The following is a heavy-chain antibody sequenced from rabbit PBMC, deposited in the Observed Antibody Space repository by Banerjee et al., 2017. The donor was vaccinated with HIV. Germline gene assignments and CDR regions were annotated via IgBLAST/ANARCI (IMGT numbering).Heavy chain of an antibody. J-gene: IGHJ4*01. Sequence: IACINSSTGNTVYASWAKGRFTISKTSSTTVTLQMTSLTAADTATYFCARDFDFWGPGTLVTVS. CDR3: ARDFDF. CDR2: INSSTGNT. V-gene: IGHV1S40*01.